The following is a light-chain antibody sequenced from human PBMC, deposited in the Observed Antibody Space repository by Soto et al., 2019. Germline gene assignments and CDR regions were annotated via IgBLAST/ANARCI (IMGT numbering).Light chain of an antibody. CDR2: DTS. CDR3: QQRSSWPYT. Sequence: EIVLTQSPATLSLSPGERATLSCRASQSVSSYLAWYQQKPGQPPRLLIYDTSNRATGIPARLSGSGSGTDFTLTISSLEPEDFAVYYCQQRSSWPYTFGQGIKLEMK. V-gene: IGKV3-11*01. J-gene: IGKJ2*01. CDR1: QSVSSY.